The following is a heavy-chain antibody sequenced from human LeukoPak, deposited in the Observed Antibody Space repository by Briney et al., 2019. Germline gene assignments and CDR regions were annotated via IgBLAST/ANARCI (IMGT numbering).Heavy chain of an antibody. CDR1: GGSISGYY. D-gene: IGHD4/OR15-4a*01. CDR3: ARAVGGADAFDI. CDR2: IYTSGST. Sequence: SETLSLTCTVSGGSISGYYWSWIRQPAGKGLEWIGRIYTSGSTNYNPSLKSRVTLSVDTSENQFSLKLNSVTAADTAVYHYARAVGGADAFDIWGQGTMVTVSS. J-gene: IGHJ3*02. V-gene: IGHV4-4*07.